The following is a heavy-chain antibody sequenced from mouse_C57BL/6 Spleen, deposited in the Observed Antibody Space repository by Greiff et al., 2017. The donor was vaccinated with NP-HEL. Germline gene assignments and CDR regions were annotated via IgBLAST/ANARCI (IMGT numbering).Heavy chain of an antibody. Sequence: VQLQQSGPELVKPGASVKISCKASGYAFSSSWMNWVKQRPGKGLEWIGRIYPGDGDTNYNGKFKGKATLTADKSSSTAYMQLSSLTSEDSAVYFCARRRRTYDYDDAMDYWGQGTSVTVSS. D-gene: IGHD2-4*01. J-gene: IGHJ4*01. CDR1: GYAFSSSW. CDR2: IYPGDGDT. CDR3: ARRRRTYDYDDAMDY. V-gene: IGHV1-82*01.